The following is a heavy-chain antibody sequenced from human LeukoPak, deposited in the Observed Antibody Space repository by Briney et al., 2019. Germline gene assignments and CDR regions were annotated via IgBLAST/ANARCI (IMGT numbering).Heavy chain of an antibody. J-gene: IGHJ4*02. CDR2: IYYSGST. CDR1: GGSMSSYY. CDR3: ARGGSYYGRNKGVVTD. Sequence: SETLSLTCTVSGGSMSSYYWNWIRQPPGKGLEWMGYIYYSGSTNYNPSLKSRVTISVDTSKNQFSLKLSSVTAADTAVYYCARGGSYYGRNKGVVTDWGQGTLVTVSS. D-gene: IGHD1-26*01. V-gene: IGHV4-59*01.